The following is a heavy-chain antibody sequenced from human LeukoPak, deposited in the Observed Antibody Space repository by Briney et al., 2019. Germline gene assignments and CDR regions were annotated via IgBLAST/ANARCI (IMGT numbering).Heavy chain of an antibody. Sequence: GASVKVSCKASGLTFISLSVSWVRQAPGQGLEWLGWVSAYTGDTQYAQTLQGRVSMTTNTSTSTAYMELRSLRSDDTAVYCAACIAASGYAFDVWGQGTIITVSS. CDR1: GLTFISLS. CDR3: ACIAASGYAFDV. D-gene: IGHD6-13*01. J-gene: IGHJ3*01. V-gene: IGHV1-18*01. CDR2: VSAYTGDT.